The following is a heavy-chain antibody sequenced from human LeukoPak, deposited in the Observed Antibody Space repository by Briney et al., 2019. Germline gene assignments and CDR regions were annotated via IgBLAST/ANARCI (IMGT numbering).Heavy chain of an antibody. J-gene: IGHJ4*02. V-gene: IGHV3-30*02. CDR2: IRYDGSKK. CDR3: ARDSGSYRRYFDY. D-gene: IGHD1-26*01. CDR1: GFTFSSYG. Sequence: GGSLRLSCAASGFTFSSYGMHWVRQAPGKGLEWVAFIRYDGSKKYYAVSVKGRLTISRDNSKNTLYLQMNSLRAEDTAVYYCARDSGSYRRYFDYWGQGTLVTVSS.